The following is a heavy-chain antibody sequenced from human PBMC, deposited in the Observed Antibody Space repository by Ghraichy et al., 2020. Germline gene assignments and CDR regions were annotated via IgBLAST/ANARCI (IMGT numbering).Heavy chain of an antibody. CDR3: ARQEVGELLPFPDY. CDR1: GFTFSSYS. CDR2: ISSSSSTI. J-gene: IGHJ4*02. D-gene: IGHD1-26*01. V-gene: IGHV3-48*02. Sequence: GGSLRLSCAASGFTFSSYSMNWVRQAPGKGLEWVSYISSSSSTIYYADSVKGRFTISRDNAKNSLYLQMNSLRDEDTAVYYCARQEVGELLPFPDYWGQGTLVTVSS.